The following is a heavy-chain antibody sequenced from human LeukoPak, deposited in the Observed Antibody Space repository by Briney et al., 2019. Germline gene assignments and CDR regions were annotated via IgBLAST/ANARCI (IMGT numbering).Heavy chain of an antibody. CDR3: ASDDCSGGSCYFDY. CDR2: INPNNGGT. CDR1: GYTFTGYY. Sequence: ASVKVSCKASGYTFTGYYIHWLRQAPGQGLEWMGWINPNNGGTNYAQKFQGRVTMTRDTSISTAYMDLTRLRSDDTAVYYCASDDCSGGSCYFDYWGQGTLVTVSS. J-gene: IGHJ4*02. V-gene: IGHV1-2*02. D-gene: IGHD2-15*01.